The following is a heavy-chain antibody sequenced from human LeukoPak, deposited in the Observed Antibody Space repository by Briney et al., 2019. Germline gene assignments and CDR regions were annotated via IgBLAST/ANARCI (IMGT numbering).Heavy chain of an antibody. CDR1: GYTFTSYG. J-gene: IGHJ3*02. CDR2: ISAYNGNT. Sequence: ASVKVSCKASGYTFTSYGISWVRQAPGQGLEWMGWISAYNGNTNYAQKLQGRVTITRDTSASTAYMELSSLRSEDTAVYYCARDQTTYYDILTGYRPDADAFDIWGQGTMVTVSS. CDR3: ARDQTTYYDILTGYRPDADAFDI. V-gene: IGHV1-18*01. D-gene: IGHD3-9*01.